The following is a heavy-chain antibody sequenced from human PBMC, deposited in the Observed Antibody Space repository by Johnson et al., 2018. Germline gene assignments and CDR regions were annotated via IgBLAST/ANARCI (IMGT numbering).Heavy chain of an antibody. V-gene: IGHV3-13*01. CDR3: ARGALGSYLFYYYMDV. D-gene: IGHD1-26*01. CDR2: IGPAGCS. CDR1: GFTFSSYD. Sequence: GGLVQPGRSLRLSCAASGFTFSSYDMHWVRQATGQGLEGVPGIGPAGCSSYPGPVKGRFTLSRENAKNYLYLKMNSLRAEDTAVYYCARGALGSYLFYYYMDVWGKGTTVTVSS. J-gene: IGHJ6*03.